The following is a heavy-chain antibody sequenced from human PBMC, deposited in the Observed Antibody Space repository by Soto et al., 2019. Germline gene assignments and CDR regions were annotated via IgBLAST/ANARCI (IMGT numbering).Heavy chain of an antibody. J-gene: IGHJ4*02. V-gene: IGHV4-31*03. CDR1: GDSISSGDYY. D-gene: IGHD4-4*01. CDR2: IYYTGSA. Sequence: QVQLQESGPGLVKPSQTLSLTCTVSGDSISSGDYYWSWIHQHPGEGLEWIGYIYYTGSAYYNPSLRSRVSISIETSKTQFSLNLNSVTAADTAVYYCARGDYIFNYFDYWGQGTLVTVSS. CDR3: ARGDYIFNYFDY.